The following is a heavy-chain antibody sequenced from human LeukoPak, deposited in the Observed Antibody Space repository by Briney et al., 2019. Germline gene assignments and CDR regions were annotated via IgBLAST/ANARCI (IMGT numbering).Heavy chain of an antibody. Sequence: ASVKVSCKASGNTFTSHFLHWVRQAPGQGLEWMGIINPSGGATTYAQKFQGRVTMTRDTSTSTVYMEMSSLRSEDTAVYYCARGGRGYSYGFDNWGQGTLVTVSS. D-gene: IGHD5-18*01. CDR2: INPSGGAT. CDR1: GNTFTSHF. CDR3: ARGGRGYSYGFDN. V-gene: IGHV1-46*01. J-gene: IGHJ4*02.